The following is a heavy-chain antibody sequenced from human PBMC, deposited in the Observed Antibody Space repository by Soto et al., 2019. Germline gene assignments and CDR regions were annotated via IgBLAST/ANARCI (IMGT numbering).Heavy chain of an antibody. CDR3: AKDLLLAEEYSSSSF. J-gene: IGHJ6*02. CDR2: ISGSGGST. Sequence: GGSLRLSCAASGFTFSSYAMSWVRQAPGKGLEWVSAISGSGGSTYYADSVKGRFTTSRDNSKNTLYLQMNSLRAEDTAVYYCAKDLLLAEEYSSSSFWGQGTTVTVSS. V-gene: IGHV3-23*01. D-gene: IGHD6-6*01. CDR1: GFTFSSYA.